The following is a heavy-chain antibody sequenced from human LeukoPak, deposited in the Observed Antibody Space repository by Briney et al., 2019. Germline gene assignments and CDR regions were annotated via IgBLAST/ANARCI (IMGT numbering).Heavy chain of an antibody. J-gene: IGHJ5*02. CDR3: ARAAEGSGSYYDWFDP. D-gene: IGHD3-10*01. CDR2: INPSGGST. CDR1: GYTFTSYY. V-gene: IGHV1-46*01. Sequence: ASVKVSCKASGYTFTSYYMHWVRQAPGQGLEWMGIINPSGGSTSYAQKFQGRVTMTRDMSTSTVYMELSSLRSEDTAVYYCARAAEGSGSYYDWFDPWGQGTLVTVSS.